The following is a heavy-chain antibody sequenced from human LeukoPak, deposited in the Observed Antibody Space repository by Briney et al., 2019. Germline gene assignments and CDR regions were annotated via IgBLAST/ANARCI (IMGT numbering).Heavy chain of an antibody. CDR2: INTNTGNP. CDR3: ARHCVGSSCYSSADH. D-gene: IGHD2-15*01. CDR1: GYIFTSYA. Sequence: GASVKVSCKASGYIFTSYAMNWVRQAPGQGLEWMGWINTNTGNPTYAQGFTGRFVFSLDTSVSTAYLQISSLKAEDTAVYYCARHCVGSSCYSSADHWGQGTLVTVSS. V-gene: IGHV7-4-1*02. J-gene: IGHJ4*02.